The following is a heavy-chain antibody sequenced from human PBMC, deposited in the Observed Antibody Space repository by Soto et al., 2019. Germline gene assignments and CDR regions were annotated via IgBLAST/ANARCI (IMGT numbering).Heavy chain of an antibody. V-gene: IGHV4-59*08. Sequence: SETLSLTCTVSGGSISSYYWSWIRQPPGKGLEWIGYIYYSGSTNYNPSLKSRVTISVDTSKNQFSLKLSSVTAADTAVYYCARHVIAARPCYYYGMDVWGQGTTVTVSS. CDR3: ARHVIAARPCYYYGMDV. CDR2: IYYSGST. CDR1: GGSISSYY. J-gene: IGHJ6*02. D-gene: IGHD6-6*01.